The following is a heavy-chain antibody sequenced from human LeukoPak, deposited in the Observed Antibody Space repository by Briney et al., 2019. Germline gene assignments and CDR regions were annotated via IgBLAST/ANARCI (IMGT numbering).Heavy chain of an antibody. V-gene: IGHV4-59*01. D-gene: IGHD5-18*01. CDR3: ARGFEYNYRYTFGY. CDR1: GGSISSYY. Sequence: PSETLSLTCTVSGGSISSYYWSWIRQPPGKGLEWIGYIYSGKTDYNPSLKSRVTISVDTSKNQFSLKLSSVSAADTVVYYCARGFEYNYRYTFGYWGQGTLVTVSS. CDR2: IYSGKT. J-gene: IGHJ4*02.